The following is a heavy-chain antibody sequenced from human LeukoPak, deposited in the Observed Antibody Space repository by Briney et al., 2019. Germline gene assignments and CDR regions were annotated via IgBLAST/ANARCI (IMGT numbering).Heavy chain of an antibody. CDR1: GFTFGNFA. V-gene: IGHV3-23*01. D-gene: IGHD1-26*01. Sequence: PGKSLRLSCAASGFTFGNFAMSWFRQAPGKGLEWVSGMSSNSTGIFYRDSVKGRFTMSRDNSKNMSYLQMNSLRAEDTAVYYCAKKGLVGVTDLRAFDYWGQGILVTVSS. CDR3: AKKGLVGVTDLRAFDY. J-gene: IGHJ4*02. CDR2: MSSNSTGI.